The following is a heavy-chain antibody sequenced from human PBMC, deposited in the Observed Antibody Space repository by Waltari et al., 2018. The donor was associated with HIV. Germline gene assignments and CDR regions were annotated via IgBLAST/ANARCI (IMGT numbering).Heavy chain of an antibody. Sequence: QGQLVESGGALVQPGKSLRLSCSASGFPLGNYATHWVRQAPGKVLEWVSVISQYGSNDKYGDSVKGRFTISRDNSKNTLYLEMNTLRAEDTAVYYCARVGYGDYLEYWGQGTLVIVSS. CDR1: GFPLGNYA. V-gene: IGHV3-30*01. J-gene: IGHJ4*02. D-gene: IGHD4-17*01. CDR3: ARVGYGDYLEY. CDR2: ISQYGSND.